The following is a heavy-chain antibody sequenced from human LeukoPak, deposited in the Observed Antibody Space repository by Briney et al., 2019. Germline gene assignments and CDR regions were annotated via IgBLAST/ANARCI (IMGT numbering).Heavy chain of an antibody. J-gene: IGHJ4*02. Sequence: GESLKIFCKGSRYNFNNCWIGWVREMAGKCLEWMGIIYPGDSDTRYSPSFQGQVTISADKSISTAYLQWSSLKASDSAMYYCARHQIVGATRSPFDYWGQGTLVTVSS. CDR2: IYPGDSDT. D-gene: IGHD1-26*01. V-gene: IGHV5-51*01. CDR3: ARHQIVGATRSPFDY. CDR1: RYNFNNCW.